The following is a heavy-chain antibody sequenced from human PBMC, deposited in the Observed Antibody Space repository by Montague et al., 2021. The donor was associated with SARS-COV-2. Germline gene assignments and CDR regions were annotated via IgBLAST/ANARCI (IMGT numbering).Heavy chain of an antibody. D-gene: IGHD2-15*01. CDR3: ARGCSGGSCYPNPFST. CDR2: IYTSGST. J-gene: IGHJ5*02. Sequence: TLSLTCTVSGGSTSSGSYYWSWIRQPAGKGLEWIGRIYTSGSTNYNPSLKSRVTISVDTSKNQFSPKLSSVTAADTAVYYCARGCSGGSCYPNPFSTWGQGTLVTVSS. V-gene: IGHV4-61*02. CDR1: GGSTSSGSYY.